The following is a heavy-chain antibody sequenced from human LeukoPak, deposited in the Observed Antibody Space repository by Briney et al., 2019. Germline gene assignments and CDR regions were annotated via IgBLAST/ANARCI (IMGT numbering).Heavy chain of an antibody. CDR3: ARRGITMVRGDLNWFDP. V-gene: IGHV4-39*07. Sequence: PSETLSLTCTVSGGSISSSSYYWGWIRQPPGKGLEWIGSIYYSGSTYYNPSLKSRVTISVDTSKNRFSLKLSSVTAADTAVYYCARRGITMVRGDLNWFDPWGQGTLVTVSS. CDR2: IYYSGST. CDR1: GGSISSSSYY. D-gene: IGHD3-10*01. J-gene: IGHJ5*02.